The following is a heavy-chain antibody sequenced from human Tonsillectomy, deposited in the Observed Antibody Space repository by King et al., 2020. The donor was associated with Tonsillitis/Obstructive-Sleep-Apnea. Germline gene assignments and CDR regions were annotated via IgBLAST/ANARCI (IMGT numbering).Heavy chain of an antibody. D-gene: IGHD2-8*01. V-gene: IGHV1-69*10. J-gene: IGHJ6*02. Sequence: VQLVQSGAEVKKPGSSVKVSCKASGGTFSSYAISWVRQAPGQGLEWMGGIIPILDIANYAQKFQGRVTITADKSTSTAYMELSSLRSEDTAVYYCAREVSPESNYYYYDMDVWGQGTTVTVSS. CDR2: IIPILDIA. CDR1: GGTFSSYA. CDR3: AREVSPESNYYYYDMDV.